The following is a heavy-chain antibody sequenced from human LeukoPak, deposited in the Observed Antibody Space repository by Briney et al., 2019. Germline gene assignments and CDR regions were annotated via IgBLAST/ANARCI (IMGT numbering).Heavy chain of an antibody. CDR1: GYTLTELS. CDR2: FDPEDGGT. Sequence: ASVKVSCKVSGYTLTELSMHWVRQAPGKGLEWMGGFDPEDGGTIYAQKFQGGVTMTEDTSTDTAYMELSSLRSEDTAVYYCATFPEYYYDSSGYYFFDYWGQGTLVTVSS. V-gene: IGHV1-24*01. CDR3: ATFPEYYYDSSGYYFFDY. D-gene: IGHD3-22*01. J-gene: IGHJ4*02.